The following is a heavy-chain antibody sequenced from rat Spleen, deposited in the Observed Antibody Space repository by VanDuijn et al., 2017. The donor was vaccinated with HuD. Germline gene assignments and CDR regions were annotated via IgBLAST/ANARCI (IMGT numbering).Heavy chain of an antibody. Sequence: EVQLVETGGGLVQPGRSLKLSCVASGITFNNYWMTWIRQAPGKGLEWIASITNTGGATYYPDSVKGRFTISRDDAKSTVYLQMNSLRSEDTATYYCATGGTTTGDYWGQGVMVTVSS. D-gene: IGHD1-5*01. CDR2: ITNTGGAT. CDR3: ATGGTTTGDY. V-gene: IGHV5-31*01. CDR1: GITFNNYW. J-gene: IGHJ2*01.